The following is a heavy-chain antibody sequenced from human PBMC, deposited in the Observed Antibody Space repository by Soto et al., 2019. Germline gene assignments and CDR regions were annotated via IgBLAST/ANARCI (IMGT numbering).Heavy chain of an antibody. CDR1: GFTFSSYA. Sequence: GGSLRLSCAASGFTFSSYAMSWVRQAPGKGLEWVSAISGSGGSTYYADSVKGRFTISRDNSKNTLYLQMNSLRAEDTAVYYCAKGPPDIVVVPAVLEGGYWGQGTLVTVSS. CDR3: AKGPPDIVVVPAVLEGGY. V-gene: IGHV3-23*01. J-gene: IGHJ4*02. CDR2: ISGSGGST. D-gene: IGHD2-2*01.